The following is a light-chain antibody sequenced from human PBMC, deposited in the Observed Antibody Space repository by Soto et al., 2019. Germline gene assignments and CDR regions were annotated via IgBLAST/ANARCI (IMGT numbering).Light chain of an antibody. V-gene: IGLV7-46*01. CDR3: LFSYGGPRV. CDR1: TGAVTIGHF. Sequence: QAVVTQEPSLTGYPGGTVTLTRGSSTGAVTIGHFPYWFQRKPGQDPRTLIYETSTRHSWTPARFSGSLLGVKAARTLSGAQPEDEADYYCLFSYGGPRVFVGGTKLTVL. J-gene: IGLJ2*01. CDR2: ETS.